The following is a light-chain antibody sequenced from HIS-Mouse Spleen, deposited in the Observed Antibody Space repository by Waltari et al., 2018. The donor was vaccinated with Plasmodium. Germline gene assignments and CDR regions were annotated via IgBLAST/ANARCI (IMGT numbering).Light chain of an antibody. V-gene: IGKV3-15*01. J-gene: IGKJ3*01. CDR2: GAS. CDR3: QQYNNWSFT. CDR1: QSVSSN. Sequence: EIVMTQSPPTLSVSPGERATLSCRASQSVSSNLAWSQQKPDQAPRLLIYGASTRATGIPARFSGSGSGTEFTLTISSLQSEDFAVYYCQQYNNWSFTFGPGTKVDIK.